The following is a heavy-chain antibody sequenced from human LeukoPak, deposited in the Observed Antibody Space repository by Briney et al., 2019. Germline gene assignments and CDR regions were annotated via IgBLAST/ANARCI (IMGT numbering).Heavy chain of an antibody. CDR3: ARSAEWLLLAFDI. Sequence: SVKVSCKASGFTFNRSAVQWVRQARGQRLELVGWIVVGSGNTNYAQKFQGWVTMTRDMSISTAYMELSRLRSDDTAVYYCARSAEWLLLAFDIWGQGTMVTVSS. J-gene: IGHJ3*02. CDR1: GFTFNRSA. V-gene: IGHV1-58*01. D-gene: IGHD3-22*01. CDR2: IVVGSGNT.